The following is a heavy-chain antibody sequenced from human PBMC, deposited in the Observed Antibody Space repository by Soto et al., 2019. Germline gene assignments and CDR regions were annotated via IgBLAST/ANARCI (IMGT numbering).Heavy chain of an antibody. J-gene: IGHJ4*02. CDR2: IIPIFGTA. Sequence: ASVKVSCKASGGTFSSYAISWVRQAPGQGLEWMGGIIPIFGTANYAQKFQGRVTITADKSTSTAYMELSSLRSEDTAVYYCARDHPGYYDSSGYSYFDYWGQGTLVTVSS. V-gene: IGHV1-69*06. CDR3: ARDHPGYYDSSGYSYFDY. CDR1: GGTFSSYA. D-gene: IGHD3-22*01.